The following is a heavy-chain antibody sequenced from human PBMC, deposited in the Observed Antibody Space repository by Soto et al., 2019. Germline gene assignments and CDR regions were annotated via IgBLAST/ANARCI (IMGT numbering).Heavy chain of an antibody. CDR3: ARDRLFEYYFDY. V-gene: IGHV4-59*01. Sequence: PSETLSLTCTVSGGSISSYYWSWIRQPPGKGLEWIGYIYYSGSTNYNPSLKSRVTISVDTSKNQFSLKLSSVTAADTAVYYCARDRLFEYYFDYWGQGTLVTVSS. CDR1: GGSISSYY. J-gene: IGHJ4*02. D-gene: IGHD3-10*02. CDR2: IYYSGST.